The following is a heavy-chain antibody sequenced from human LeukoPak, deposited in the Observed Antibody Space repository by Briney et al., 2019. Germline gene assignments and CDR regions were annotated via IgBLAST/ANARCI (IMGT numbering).Heavy chain of an antibody. CDR2: ISGSSDTT. CDR3: AKKTSGYFPFDY. V-gene: IGHV3-23*01. Sequence: GWSLRLSCAASGFTFSSYSMSWVRQAPGEGLEWVSIISGSSDTTYYADSVKGRFTISRDNSMNALYLQMNSLRAEDTAVYYCAKKTSGYFPFDYWGQGTLVTVSS. CDR1: GFTFSSYS. D-gene: IGHD5-12*01. J-gene: IGHJ4*02.